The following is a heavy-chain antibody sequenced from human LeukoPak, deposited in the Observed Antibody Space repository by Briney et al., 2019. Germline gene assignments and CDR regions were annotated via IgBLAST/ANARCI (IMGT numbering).Heavy chain of an antibody. J-gene: IGHJ6*03. CDR2: INHSGTT. CDR3: ARRAAAIVYYYYMDV. D-gene: IGHD6-13*01. V-gene: IGHV4-34*01. CDR1: GGSFSGYY. Sequence: SETLSLTCAVYGGSFSGYYWSWIRRPPGKGLEWIGEINHSGTTNYNPSLKSRVTISVDTSKNQFSLKVSSVTAADTAVYYCARRAAAIVYYYYMDVWGKGTTVTVSS.